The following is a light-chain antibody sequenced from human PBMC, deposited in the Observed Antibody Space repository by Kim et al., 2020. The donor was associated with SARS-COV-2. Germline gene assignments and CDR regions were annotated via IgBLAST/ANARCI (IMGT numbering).Light chain of an antibody. CDR2: CAS. CDR1: QTVLYNSNNKNY. CDR3: QQYYSTPPS. V-gene: IGKV4-1*01. J-gene: IGKJ2*03. Sequence: DIVMTQSPDSLAVSLGERATLNCKSSQTVLYNSNNKNYLAWYQQKPGQAPKLLIYCASIRESGVSDRFSGSGSETDFTLTISSLQAEDVAVYYCQQYYSTPPSFGQGPKLEI.